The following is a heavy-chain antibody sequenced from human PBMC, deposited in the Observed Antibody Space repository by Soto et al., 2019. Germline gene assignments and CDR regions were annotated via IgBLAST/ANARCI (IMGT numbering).Heavy chain of an antibody. V-gene: IGHV4-31*03. CDR2: IYHSGGT. CDR3: ARDGAGGYGLGWFDP. J-gene: IGHJ5*02. CDR1: GGSISRGGYY. Sequence: QVQLQESGPGLVKPSQTLSLTCTVSGGSISRGGYYYNWIRQLPGKGLEWIGYIYHSGGTNYNPSLKIRVTISVDTSKNQLSLELSSVTAADTAVYCARDGAGGYGLGWFDPWGQGTLVTVSS. D-gene: IGHD2-15*01.